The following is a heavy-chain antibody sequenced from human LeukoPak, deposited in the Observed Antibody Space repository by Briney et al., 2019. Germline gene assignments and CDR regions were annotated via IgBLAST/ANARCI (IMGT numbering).Heavy chain of an antibody. CDR1: GGSISSYY. CDR2: IYYSGST. Sequence: SETLSLTCTVSGGSISSYYWSWIRQPPGKGLEWIGYIYYSGSTNYNPSLKSRVTISVDTSKNQFSLKLSSVTAADTAVYYCARQPAAADPYYYYGMDVWGQGTTVTVSS. CDR3: ARQPAAADPYYYYGMDV. D-gene: IGHD6-13*01. V-gene: IGHV4-59*08. J-gene: IGHJ6*02.